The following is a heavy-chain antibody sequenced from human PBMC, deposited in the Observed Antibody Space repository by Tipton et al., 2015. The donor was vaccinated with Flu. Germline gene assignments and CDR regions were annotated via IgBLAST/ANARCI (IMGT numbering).Heavy chain of an antibody. CDR3: AKDRGRITMVRGVIPNWFDP. J-gene: IGHJ5*02. V-gene: IGHV3-33*06. CDR1: GFTFSSYG. CDR2: IWYDGSNK. Sequence: SLRLSCAASGFTFSSYGMHWVRQAPGKGLEWVAVIWYDGSNKYYADSVKGRFPISRDNSKNTLYLQMNSLRAEDTAVYYCAKDRGRITMVRGVIPNWFDPWGQGTLVTVSS. D-gene: IGHD3-10*01.